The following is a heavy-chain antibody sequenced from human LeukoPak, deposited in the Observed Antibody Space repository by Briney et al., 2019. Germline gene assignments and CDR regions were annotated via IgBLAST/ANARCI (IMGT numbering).Heavy chain of an antibody. CDR3: AREGTDYSNYWFDP. CDR2: IYYSGST. CDR1: GGSISSSSYY. Sequence: SETLSLTCTVSGGSISSSSYYWGWIRQPPGKGLEWIGGIYYSGSTYYNPSLKSRVTISVDTSKNQFSLKLSSVTAADTAVYYCAREGTDYSNYWFDPWGQGTLVTVSS. J-gene: IGHJ5*02. D-gene: IGHD4-11*01. V-gene: IGHV4-39*07.